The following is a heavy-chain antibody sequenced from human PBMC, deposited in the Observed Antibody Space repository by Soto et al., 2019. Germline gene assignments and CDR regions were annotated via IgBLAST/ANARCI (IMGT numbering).Heavy chain of an antibody. CDR2: IYYSGST. CDR1: GGSXSSSSYY. Sequence: SETLSLTCTVSGGSXSSSSYYWGWIRQPPGKGLEWIGSIYYSGSTYYNPSLKSRVTISVDTSKNQFSLKLSSVTAADTAVYYCAKHYYDSSGYYEGNLREDYYYFDYWGQGTLVTVSS. D-gene: IGHD3-22*01. V-gene: IGHV4-39*01. J-gene: IGHJ4*02. CDR3: AKHYYDSSGYYEGNLREDYYYFDY.